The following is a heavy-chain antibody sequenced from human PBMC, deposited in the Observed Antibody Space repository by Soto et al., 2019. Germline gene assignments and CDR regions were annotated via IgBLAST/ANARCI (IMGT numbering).Heavy chain of an antibody. D-gene: IGHD3-9*01. CDR2: IYYSGST. V-gene: IGHV4-59*08. CDR3: ARQTYDILTGHYYYMDV. CDR1: GGSISSYY. Sequence: PSETLSLTCTVSGGSISSYYWSWIRQPPGKGLEWIGYIYYSGSTNYNPSHKSRVTISVDTSKNQFSLKLSSVTAADTAVYYCARQTYDILTGHYYYMDVWGKGTTVTVSS. J-gene: IGHJ6*03.